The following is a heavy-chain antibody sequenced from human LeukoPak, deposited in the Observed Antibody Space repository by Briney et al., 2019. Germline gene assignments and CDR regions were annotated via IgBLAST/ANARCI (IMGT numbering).Heavy chain of an antibody. V-gene: IGHV1-18*01. CDR2: ISAYNGNI. D-gene: IGHD2-15*01. CDR1: GYTFSSYG. CDR3: ARDDLDCSGGTCYPDDF. J-gene: IGHJ4*02. Sequence: ASVKVSCKASGYTFSSYGISWVRQAPGQGLEWMGWISAYNGNIKYAQKFQGRVTMTTDTSTSTAYMELRSLRSDDTAMCFCARDDLDCSGGTCYPDDFWGQGTLVTVSS.